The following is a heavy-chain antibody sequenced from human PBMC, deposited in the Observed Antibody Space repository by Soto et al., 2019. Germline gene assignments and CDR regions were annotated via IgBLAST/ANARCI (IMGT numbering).Heavy chain of an antibody. CDR3: KGITWFRGIDV. CDR2: TYYKSKWNN. Sequence: QTLSLTCVICGYSVSSNSGGWNWIRQSPSRGLEWLGRTYYKSKWNNDYALSVKSRININPDTSKNQFSLHLYSVTPEDTAVYYCKGITWFRGIDVWRQ. CDR1: GYSVSSNSGG. J-gene: IGHJ6*02. V-gene: IGHV6-1*01. D-gene: IGHD3-10*01.